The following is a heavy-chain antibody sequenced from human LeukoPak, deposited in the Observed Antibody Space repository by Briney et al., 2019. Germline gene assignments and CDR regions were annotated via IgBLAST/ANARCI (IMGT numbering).Heavy chain of an antibody. Sequence: TSVKVSCKASGFTFTSSAMQWVRQARGQRLEWIGRIVVGSGNTNYAQKFQGRVTITRDMSTSTAYMEMSSLRSEATAVYYCARANYYGSGSYYNVGAFDIWGQGTLVTVSS. CDR3: ARANYYGSGSYYNVGAFDI. CDR2: IVVGSGNT. D-gene: IGHD3-10*01. J-gene: IGHJ3*02. CDR1: GFTFTSSA. V-gene: IGHV1-58*02.